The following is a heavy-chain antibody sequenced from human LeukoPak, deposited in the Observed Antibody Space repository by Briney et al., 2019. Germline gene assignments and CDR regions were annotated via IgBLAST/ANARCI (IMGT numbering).Heavy chain of an antibody. CDR1: GYTFASYD. CDR3: ARAFLPIPGLANCFDP. Sequence: ASVKVSCKASGYTFASYDINWVRQATGQGLEWMGWMNPNSGHTGYAQKFQGRVTITRNTSISTAYMELSSLRSEDTAVYYCARAFLPIPGLANCFDPWGQGTLVTVSS. V-gene: IGHV1-8*03. J-gene: IGHJ5*02. CDR2: MNPNSGHT.